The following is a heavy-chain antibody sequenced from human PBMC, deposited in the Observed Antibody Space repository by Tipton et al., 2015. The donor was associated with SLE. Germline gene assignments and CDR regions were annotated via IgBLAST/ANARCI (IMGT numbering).Heavy chain of an antibody. D-gene: IGHD6-6*01. J-gene: IGHJ6*02. CDR2: IYYSGIT. CDR3: ARHLGAARSPWYYFYGMDV. V-gene: IGHV4-39*07. CDR1: GGSISSRNYY. Sequence: TLSLTCTVSGGSISSRNYYWGWIRQPPGKGLEWIGGIYYSGITYYNPSLKGRVIMSVDTSKNQFSLRLISVTAADTALYFCARHLGAARSPWYYFYGMDVWRQGSTVPVSS.